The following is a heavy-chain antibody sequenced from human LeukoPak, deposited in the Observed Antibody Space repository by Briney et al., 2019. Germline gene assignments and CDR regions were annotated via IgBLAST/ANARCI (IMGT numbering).Heavy chain of an antibody. CDR2: IIPIFGTA. V-gene: IGHV1-69*05. D-gene: IGHD6-13*01. CDR3: ARDRRAGYSSSWYLLAAFDI. Sequence: ASVKVSCKASGGTFSSYAISWVRQAPGQGLEWMGGIIPIFGTANYAQKFQGRVTITTDGSTSTAYMELSSLRSEDTAVYYCARDRRAGYSSSWYLLAAFDIWGQGTMVTVSS. CDR1: GGTFSSYA. J-gene: IGHJ3*02.